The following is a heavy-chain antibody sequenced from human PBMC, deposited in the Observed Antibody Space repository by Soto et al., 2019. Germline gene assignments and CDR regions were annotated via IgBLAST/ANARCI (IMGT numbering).Heavy chain of an antibody. J-gene: IGHJ4*02. CDR1: GYTFTAFP. D-gene: IGHD4-17*01. CDR3: ARAGFRSYGDYPGY. V-gene: IGHV1-3*04. CDR2: INTANGDT. Sequence: QVQLVQSGAEVKKPGASVKLSCEASGYTFTAFPIHWVRQAPGRSPEWMGWINTANGDTKYSQKFQGRVTITSDTSASTVYMELSSLTSQDTAVYYCARAGFRSYGDYPGYWGQGTLVTVSS.